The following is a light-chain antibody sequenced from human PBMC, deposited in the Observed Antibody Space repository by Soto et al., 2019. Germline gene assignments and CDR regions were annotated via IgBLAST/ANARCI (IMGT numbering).Light chain of an antibody. Sequence: EIVWTQSPATLSLSPGERATLSCRASQSVSSYLACYQQKLGQAPRLLIYDASNRATGIPARFSGSGPGTDFTLTISSPETEDFAIYYCQQRSNWPLTFGGGIKVEIK. CDR3: QQRSNWPLT. V-gene: IGKV3-11*01. CDR2: DAS. J-gene: IGKJ4*01. CDR1: QSVSSY.